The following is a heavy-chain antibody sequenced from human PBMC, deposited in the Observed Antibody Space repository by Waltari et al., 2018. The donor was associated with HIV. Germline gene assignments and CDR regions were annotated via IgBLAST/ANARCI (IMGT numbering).Heavy chain of an antibody. V-gene: IGHV1-18*01. D-gene: IGHD2-21*02. Sequence: QVQLVQSGDEVKKPGASVTVSCKASGYTLSDYGISWVRQAPGQGLEWMGWISASNGDTNYAQKFQGRVTLTTGTSTNTGYMDLRNLGFDDTAVYFCARTNYGGDSLSFDYWGQGTVITVSS. CDR2: ISASNGDT. J-gene: IGHJ4*02. CDR3: ARTNYGGDSLSFDY. CDR1: GYTLSDYG.